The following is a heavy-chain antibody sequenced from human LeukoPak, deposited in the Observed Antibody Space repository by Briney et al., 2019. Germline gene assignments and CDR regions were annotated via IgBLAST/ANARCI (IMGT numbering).Heavy chain of an antibody. J-gene: IGHJ4*02. D-gene: IGHD1-26*01. Sequence: PGGSLRLSCAASGFTFSSYSMNWVRQAPGKGLEWVSSISCSSNYIYYADSVKGRFTISRDNAKNSLYLQMNSLRAEDTAVYYCAKVVLVGAIFGPGYWGQGTLVTVSS. CDR1: GFTFSSYS. V-gene: IGHV3-21*01. CDR3: AKVVLVGAIFGPGY. CDR2: ISCSSNYI.